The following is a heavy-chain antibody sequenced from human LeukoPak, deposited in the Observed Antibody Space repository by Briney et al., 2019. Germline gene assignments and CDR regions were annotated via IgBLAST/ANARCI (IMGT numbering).Heavy chain of an antibody. CDR3: ARDTYGDIDY. J-gene: IGHJ4*02. V-gene: IGHV3-66*01. CDR1: GFNFSDYY. CDR2: IYSGGST. Sequence: PGGSLRLSCAASGFNFSDYYMSWVRQAPGKGLEWVSVIYSGGSTYYADSVKGRFTISRDNSKNTLYLQMNSLRAEDTAVYYCARDTYGDIDYWGQGTLVTVSS. D-gene: IGHD4-17*01.